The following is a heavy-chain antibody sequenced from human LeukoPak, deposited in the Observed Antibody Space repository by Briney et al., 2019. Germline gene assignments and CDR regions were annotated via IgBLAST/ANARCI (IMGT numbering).Heavy chain of an antibody. D-gene: IGHD5-18*01. Sequence: GASVKVSCKASGYTFTGYYMHWVRQAPGQGLEWMGRINPNSGGTNYAQKLQGRVTMTTDTSTSTAYMELRSLRSDDTAVYYCARAAGIGMVNGDYWGQGTLVTVSS. CDR2: INPNSGGT. CDR3: ARAAGIGMVNGDY. V-gene: IGHV1-2*06. J-gene: IGHJ4*02. CDR1: GYTFTGYY.